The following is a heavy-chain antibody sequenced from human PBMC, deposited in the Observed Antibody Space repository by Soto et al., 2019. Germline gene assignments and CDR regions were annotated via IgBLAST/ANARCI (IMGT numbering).Heavy chain of an antibody. CDR3: ARLYYYDSSGYYYYYYGMDV. CDR1: GYSFTSYW. V-gene: IGHV5-10-1*01. CDR2: IDPSDSYT. D-gene: IGHD3-22*01. J-gene: IGHJ6*02. Sequence: GESLKISCKGSGYSFTSYWISWVRQMPGKGLEWMGRIDPSDSYTNYSPSFQGHVTISADKSISTAYLQWSSLKASDTAMYYCARLYYYDSSGYYYYYYGMDVWGQGTTVT.